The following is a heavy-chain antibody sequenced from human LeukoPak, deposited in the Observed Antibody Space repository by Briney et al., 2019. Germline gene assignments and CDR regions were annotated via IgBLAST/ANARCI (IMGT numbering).Heavy chain of an antibody. CDR1: GFTFSSYL. J-gene: IGHJ4*02. Sequence: GGSLRLSCATSGFTFSSYLMTWVRQAPGRGLEWVANIRPDGSVTSYVDSVKGRFTISRDNSKNSLYLQMNSLRAEDTAVYYCARNRGGGGGYFDYWGQGTLVTVSS. CDR3: ARNRGGGGGYFDY. CDR2: IRPDGSVT. D-gene: IGHD3-16*01. V-gene: IGHV3-7*05.